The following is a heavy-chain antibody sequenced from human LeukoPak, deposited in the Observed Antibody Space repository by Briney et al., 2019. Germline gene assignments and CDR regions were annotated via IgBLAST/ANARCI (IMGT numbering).Heavy chain of an antibody. D-gene: IGHD6-19*01. V-gene: IGHV1-69*04. CDR2: IIPVLGIA. Sequence: SVKVSCKASGGTFSSYAITWVRQAPGQGLEWMGMIIPVLGIANYAQKFQGRVTITTDESTSTAYMELSSLRSEDTAVYYCARLVGSVAGALGYFDLWGRGTLVTVSS. CDR3: ARLVGSVAGALGYFDL. J-gene: IGHJ2*01. CDR1: GGTFSSYA.